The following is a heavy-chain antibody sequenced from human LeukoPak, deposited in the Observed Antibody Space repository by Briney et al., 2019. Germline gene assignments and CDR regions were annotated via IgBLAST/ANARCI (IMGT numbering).Heavy chain of an antibody. CDR1: GFTVSSNY. CDR3: ARSMVRGVYHDY. Sequence: GRSLRLSCAASGFTVSSNYMSWVRQAPGKGLEWVSVIYSGGSTYYADSVKGRFTISRDNSKNTLYLQMNSLRAEDTAVYYCARSMVRGVYHDYWGQGTLVTVSS. D-gene: IGHD3-10*01. J-gene: IGHJ4*02. V-gene: IGHV3-66*01. CDR2: IYSGGST.